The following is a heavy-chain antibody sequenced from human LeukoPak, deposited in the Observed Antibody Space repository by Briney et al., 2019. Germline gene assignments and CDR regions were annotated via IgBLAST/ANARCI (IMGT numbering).Heavy chain of an antibody. D-gene: IGHD6-19*01. CDR3: ARGANGQWLGNFDY. CDR2: IYYSGST. V-gene: IGHV4-59*01. J-gene: IGHJ4*02. CDR1: GGSISSYF. Sequence: SETLSLTCTVAGGSISSYFWSWIRQPPGKGLEWIGYIYYSGSTNYNPSLQSRVTISVDTSKNQFSLKLSSVTAADTAVYYCARGANGQWLGNFDYWGQGTLVTVSS.